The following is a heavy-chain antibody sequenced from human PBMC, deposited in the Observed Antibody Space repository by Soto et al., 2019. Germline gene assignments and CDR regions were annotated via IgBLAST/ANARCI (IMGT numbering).Heavy chain of an antibody. CDR1: GFTFTNAW. CDR3: TTTKPGTNTFGS. J-gene: IGHJ3*02. V-gene: IGHV3-15*07. CDR2: IRSNSDGGTT. D-gene: IGHD1-7*01. Sequence: GGSLRLSCEASGFTFTNAWMNWVRQAPGQGLEWVGRIRSNSDGGTTDYAAPVKGRFSISRDDSKNTLYLQMNSLKTEDTAVYYCTTTKPGTNTFGSWGQGTMVTVAS.